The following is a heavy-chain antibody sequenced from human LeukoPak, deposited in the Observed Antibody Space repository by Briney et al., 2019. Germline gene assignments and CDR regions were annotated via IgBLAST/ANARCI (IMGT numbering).Heavy chain of an antibody. D-gene: IGHD3-22*01. J-gene: IGHJ4*02. CDR3: ARGPTLRYYYDSSGYGDFDY. CDR2: ISTSSSYI. CDR1: GFTFSRNS. Sequence: GGSLRLSCAASGFTFSRNSMNWVRQAPGKGLEWVSSISTSSSYIYYADSLKGRFTISRDNAKNSLYLQMNSLRAEDTAVYYCARGPTLRYYYDSSGYGDFDYWGQGTLVTVSS. V-gene: IGHV3-21*01.